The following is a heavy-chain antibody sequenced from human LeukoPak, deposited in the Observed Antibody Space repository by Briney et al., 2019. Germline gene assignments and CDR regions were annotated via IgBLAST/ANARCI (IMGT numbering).Heavy chain of an antibody. Sequence: GGSLRLSCAASGFTFRSYWMTWVRQAPGKGLEWVANIKQDGSEKYYVDSVKGRFTISRDNAKNSLYLQMNSLRAEDTAVYYCARGPVITFGYWGQGTLVTVSS. J-gene: IGHJ4*02. CDR2: IKQDGSEK. V-gene: IGHV3-7*03. CDR1: GFTFRSYW. D-gene: IGHD3-16*01. CDR3: ARGPVITFGY.